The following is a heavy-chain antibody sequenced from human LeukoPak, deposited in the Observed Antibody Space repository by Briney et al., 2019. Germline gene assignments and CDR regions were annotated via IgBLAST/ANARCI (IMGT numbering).Heavy chain of an antibody. CDR2: IYHSGST. CDR3: ASSPGGVIVNG. CDR1: GGSISSGGYY. Sequence: SETLSLTCTVSGGSISSGGYYWSWIRQPPGKALECIGYIYHSGSTYYNPSLKSRVTISLDRSKNQFSLRLSSVTAADTAVYYCASSPGGVIVNGWGQGTLVTVSS. J-gene: IGHJ1*01. D-gene: IGHD3-16*02. V-gene: IGHV4-30-2*01.